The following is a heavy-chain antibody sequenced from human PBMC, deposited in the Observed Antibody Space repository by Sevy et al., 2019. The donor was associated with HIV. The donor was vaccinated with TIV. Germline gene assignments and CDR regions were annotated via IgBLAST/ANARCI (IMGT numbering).Heavy chain of an antibody. V-gene: IGHV3-15*01. J-gene: IGHJ1*01. D-gene: IGHD1-20*01. Sequence: GGSLRFSCAASGFSFTNAWMRWVRQAPGEGLEWVGRIKSNHEGGTADYAAPVRGRFTISRDDSKNTLFLQLSSLKIEDTAVYYCTTDAGMTPWYALQHWGRGTLVTVSS. CDR2: IKSNHEGGTA. CDR3: TTDAGMTPWYALQH. CDR1: GFSFTNAW.